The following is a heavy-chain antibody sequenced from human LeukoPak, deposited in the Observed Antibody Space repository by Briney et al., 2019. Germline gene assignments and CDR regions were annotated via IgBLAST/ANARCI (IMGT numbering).Heavy chain of an antibody. Sequence: ASVKVSCKASGYTFTSYYMHWVRQAPGQGLEWMGIINPSGGSTSYAQKFQGRVTMTRDMSTSTVYMELSSLRSEDTAVYYCASPSRSCGGDCYSVSHIYYMDVWGKGTTVTVSS. CDR2: INPSGGST. CDR3: ASPSRSCGGDCYSVSHIYYMDV. D-gene: IGHD2-21*02. J-gene: IGHJ6*03. V-gene: IGHV1-46*01. CDR1: GYTFTSYY.